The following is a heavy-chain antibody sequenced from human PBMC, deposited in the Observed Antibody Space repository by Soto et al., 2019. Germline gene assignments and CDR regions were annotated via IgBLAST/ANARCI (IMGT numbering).Heavy chain of an antibody. D-gene: IGHD2-15*01. Sequence: QVQLQESGPGLVKPSQTLSLTCTVSGGSISSGGYYWNWIRQHPGKGLEWIGYIYYIGSTYYNPSRNSRVTIALDTSMSQFSLKLSSATAAHTAVYYCARIVFPWGQGTLVTFSS. CDR2: IYYIGST. V-gene: IGHV4-31*03. J-gene: IGHJ5*02. CDR1: GGSISSGGYY. CDR3: ARIVFP.